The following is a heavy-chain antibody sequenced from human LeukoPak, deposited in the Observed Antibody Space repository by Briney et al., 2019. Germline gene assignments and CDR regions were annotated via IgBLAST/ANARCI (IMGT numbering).Heavy chain of an antibody. CDR2: INHSGST. V-gene: IGHV4-34*01. Sequence: SETLSLTCAVYGGSFSGYYWSWIRQPPGKGLEWIGEINHSGSTNYNPSLKSRVTVSVDTSKNQFSLKLSSVTAADTAVYYCARGEYVWGSYRYDAFDIWGQGTMVTVSS. J-gene: IGHJ3*02. CDR1: GGSFSGYY. D-gene: IGHD3-16*02. CDR3: ARGEYVWGSYRYDAFDI.